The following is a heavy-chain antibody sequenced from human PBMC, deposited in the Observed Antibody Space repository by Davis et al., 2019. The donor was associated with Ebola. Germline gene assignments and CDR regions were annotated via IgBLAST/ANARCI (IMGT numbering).Heavy chain of an antibody. CDR1: GGSFSGYY. V-gene: IGHV4-34*01. CDR2: INHSGST. CDR3: ARVGWLRFRWFDP. D-gene: IGHD5-12*01. Sequence: MPGGSLRLSCAVYGGSFSGYYWSWIRQPPGKGLEWIGEINHSGSTNYNPSLKSRVTISVDTSKNQFPLKLSSVTAADTAVYYCARVGWLRFRWFDPWGQGTLVTVSS. J-gene: IGHJ5*02.